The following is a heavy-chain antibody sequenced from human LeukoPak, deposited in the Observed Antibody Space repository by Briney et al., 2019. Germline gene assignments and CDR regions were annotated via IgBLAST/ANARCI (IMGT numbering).Heavy chain of an antibody. Sequence: MAGGSQRLSCAASGFTFSSYSMNWVRQAPGKGLEWVSSISSSSSYIYYADSVKGRFTISRDNAKNSLYLQMNSLRAEDTAVYYCARERNTMVRGVIGYFDYWGQGTLVTVSS. J-gene: IGHJ4*02. CDR2: ISSSSSYI. V-gene: IGHV3-21*01. D-gene: IGHD3-10*01. CDR1: GFTFSSYS. CDR3: ARERNTMVRGVIGYFDY.